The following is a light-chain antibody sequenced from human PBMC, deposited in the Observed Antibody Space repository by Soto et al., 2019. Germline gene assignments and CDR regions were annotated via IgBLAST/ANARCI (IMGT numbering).Light chain of an antibody. J-gene: IGKJ1*01. CDR2: GAS. CDR1: QSIYTN. Sequence: DIMMTQSPATLSASPGERVTLSCSASQSIYTNLAWYQQIPGQAPRLLIYGASTRAIGIPARFSGSGSGAEFTLTISSLQSEDFAVYYCQQYNNWLWTFGQGTKVDIK. CDR3: QQYNNWLWT. V-gene: IGKV3-15*01.